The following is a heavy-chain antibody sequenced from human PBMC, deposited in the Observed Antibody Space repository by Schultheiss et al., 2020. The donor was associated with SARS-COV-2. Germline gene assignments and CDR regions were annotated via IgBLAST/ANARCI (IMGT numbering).Heavy chain of an antibody. J-gene: IGHJ4*02. D-gene: IGHD1-26*01. V-gene: IGHV4-34*01. CDR1: GGSISSYY. CDR2: INHSGST. CDR3: AVLGRDDY. Sequence: SETLSLTCTVSGGSISSYYWSWIRQPPGKGLEWIGEINHSGSTNYNPSLKSRVTISVDTSKNQFSLKLSSVTAADTAVYYCAVLGRDDYWGQGTLVTVSS.